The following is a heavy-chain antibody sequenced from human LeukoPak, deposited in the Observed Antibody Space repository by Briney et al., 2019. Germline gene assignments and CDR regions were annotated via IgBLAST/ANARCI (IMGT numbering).Heavy chain of an antibody. CDR3: TTVSVVVPAAMDY. D-gene: IGHD2-2*01. CDR2: IKSKTDGGTT. Sequence: GGSLRLSCAASGFTFSNAWMSWVRQAPGKGLEWVGRIKSKTDGGTTDYAAPVKGRFIISRDDSKNTLYLQMNSLKTEDTAVYYCTTVSVVVPAAMDYWGQGTLVTVSS. V-gene: IGHV3-15*01. J-gene: IGHJ4*02. CDR1: GFTFSNAW.